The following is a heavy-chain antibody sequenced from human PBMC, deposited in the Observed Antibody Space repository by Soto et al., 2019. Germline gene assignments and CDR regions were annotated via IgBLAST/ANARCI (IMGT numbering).Heavy chain of an antibody. D-gene: IGHD3-16*02. J-gene: IGHJ5*02. CDR2: IYYSGST. V-gene: IGHV4-39*01. CDR1: GGSISSSSYY. Sequence: SETLSLTCTVSGGSISSSSYYWGWIRQPPGKGLEWIGSIYYSGSTYYNPSLKSRVAISVDTSKNQFYLKLSSVTAADTAVYYFARRVFVWGSYRYFYWFDPWGQGTLVTISS. CDR3: ARRVFVWGSYRYFYWFDP.